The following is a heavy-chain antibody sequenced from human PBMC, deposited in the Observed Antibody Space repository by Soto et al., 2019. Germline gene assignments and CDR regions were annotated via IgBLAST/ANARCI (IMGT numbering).Heavy chain of an antibody. J-gene: IGHJ4*02. D-gene: IGHD1-1*01. Sequence: SETLSLTCTVSAGSISSYYWSWIRQPPGRGLEWIGYIYYSGSTNYNPSLKSRVNISIDTSKNQFSLKLSSVTAADTAVYYCARRYGYSFDYWGQGTLVTVSS. CDR3: ARRYGYSFDY. V-gene: IGHV4-59*08. CDR2: IYYSGST. CDR1: AGSISSYY.